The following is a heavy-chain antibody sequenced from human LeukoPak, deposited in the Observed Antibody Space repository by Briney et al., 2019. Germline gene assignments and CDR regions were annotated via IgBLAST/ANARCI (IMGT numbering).Heavy chain of an antibody. CDR3: ARDLPFGGVIPPDY. V-gene: IGHV1-2*02. D-gene: IGHD3-16*02. J-gene: IGHJ4*02. CDR2: IDPRTGDT. CDR1: GYTFIVYY. Sequence: ASVKVSCKTSGYTFIVYYIHWVRQAPGQGLQWMGWIDPRTGDTNYAQQFQGRFTITMDTSLSTAYMELSRLTSDDTAVYYCARDLPFGGVIPPDYWGQGTLVIVSS.